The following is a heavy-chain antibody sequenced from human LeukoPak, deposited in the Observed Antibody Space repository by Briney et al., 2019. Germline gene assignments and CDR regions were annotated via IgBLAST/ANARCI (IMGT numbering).Heavy chain of an antibody. CDR3: ARHRCSGSYCPQGSFDP. CDR2: IYPGDSDT. V-gene: IGHV5-51*01. D-gene: IGHD1-26*01. J-gene: IGHJ5*02. Sequence: GESLKISCKGSGYSFTSYWIGWVRQMPGKGLEWMGIIYPGDSDTRYSPSFQGQVTISADKSISTAYLQWSSLKASDTAMYYCARHRCSGSYCPQGSFDPWGQGTLVTVSS. CDR1: GYSFTSYW.